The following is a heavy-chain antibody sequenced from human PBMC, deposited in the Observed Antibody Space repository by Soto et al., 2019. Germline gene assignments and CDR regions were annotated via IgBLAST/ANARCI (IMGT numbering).Heavy chain of an antibody. J-gene: IGHJ5*02. CDR1: GGSVSSSSYY. CDR2: IYYSGST. Sequence: PXETLSLAFTVSGGSVSSSSYYWAWIRQPPGKGLEWIGSIYYSGSTYYNPSLKSRVTISVDTSKNQFSLKLSSVTAADTAVYYCASQSINMVRGVIVVWFDPWGQGTLVTVSS. V-gene: IGHV4-39*01. D-gene: IGHD3-10*01. CDR3: ASQSINMVRGVIVVWFDP.